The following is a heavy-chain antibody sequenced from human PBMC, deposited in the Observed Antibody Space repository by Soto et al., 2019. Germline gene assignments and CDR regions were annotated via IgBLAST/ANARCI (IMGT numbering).Heavy chain of an antibody. CDR2: CNHSGST. J-gene: IGHJ1*01. D-gene: IGHD1-26*01. CDR3: ARGLAGSGSYYVEYFPH. V-gene: IGHV4-34*01. Sequence: QVQLQQWGAGLLKPSETLSLTCAVYGGSFSGYYWSWIRQPPGKGLEWFGECNHSGSTNYNSSLTSRVTISVDASMHQFALNLSSVTAADTAVYYCARGLAGSGSYYVEYFPHWGQGTLVTVSS. CDR1: GGSFSGYY.